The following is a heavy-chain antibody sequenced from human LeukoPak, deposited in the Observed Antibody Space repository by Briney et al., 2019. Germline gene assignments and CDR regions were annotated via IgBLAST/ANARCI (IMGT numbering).Heavy chain of an antibody. CDR3: ARNLAHPDY. V-gene: IGHV4-34*01. J-gene: IGHJ4*02. Sequence: SETLSLTCAVYGGSFTGYNWNWIRQTPGKGLEWIGEINHSGSTNYNPSLKSRVTISVDTSKNQFSLKLSSVTAADTAVYYCARNLAHPDYWGQGTLVTVSS. CDR2: INHSGST. CDR1: GGSFTGYN.